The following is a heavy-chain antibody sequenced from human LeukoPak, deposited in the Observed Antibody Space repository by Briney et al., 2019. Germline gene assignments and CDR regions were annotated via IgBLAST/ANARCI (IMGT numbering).Heavy chain of an antibody. Sequence: ASVKVSCKASGYTFNTYGISWVRQAPGQGLEWMGWISASNGNTNYAQKFQGRVTMTTDTSTSTAYMELTSLRSDDTAVYYCARTFVVTGYNWFDPWGQGTLVTVSS. CDR2: ISASNGNT. CDR3: ARTFVVTGYNWFDP. J-gene: IGHJ5*02. D-gene: IGHD4-23*01. CDR1: GYTFNTYG. V-gene: IGHV1-18*01.